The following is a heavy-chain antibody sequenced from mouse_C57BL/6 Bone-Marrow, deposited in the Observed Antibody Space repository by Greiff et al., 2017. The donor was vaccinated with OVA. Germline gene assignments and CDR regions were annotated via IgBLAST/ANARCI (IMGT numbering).Heavy chain of an antibody. J-gene: IGHJ2*01. CDR2: IYPGDGDT. CDR1: GYAFSSSW. CDR3: ARSYSNYP. Sequence: VKLQQSGPELVKPGASVKISCKASGYAFSSSWMNWVKQRPGKGLEWIGRIYPGDGDTNYNGKFKGKATLTADKSSSTAYMQLSSLTSEDSAVYFCARSYSNYPWGQGTTLTVSS. V-gene: IGHV1-82*01. D-gene: IGHD2-5*01.